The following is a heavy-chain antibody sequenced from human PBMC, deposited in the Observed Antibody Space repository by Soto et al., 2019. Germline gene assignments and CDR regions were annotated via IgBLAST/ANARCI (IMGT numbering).Heavy chain of an antibody. CDR2: IKGETHGGTP. D-gene: IGHD5-18*01. V-gene: IGHV3-15*07. CDR3: TTEGSFYGYHALDS. CDR1: DFTFSKAW. J-gene: IGHJ4*02. Sequence: PGGSLRLSCAASDFTFSKAWVSWVRQAPGKGLEWVGHIKGETHGGTPDYGAPVEGRFTISSDDSKTTLYLQMNSLKTEDTAVYYCTTEGSFYGYHALDSWGQGTLVTVSS.